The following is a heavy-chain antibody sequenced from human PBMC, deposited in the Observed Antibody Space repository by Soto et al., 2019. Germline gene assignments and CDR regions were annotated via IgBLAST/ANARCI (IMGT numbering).Heavy chain of an antibody. V-gene: IGHV4-59*07. CDR1: GGSISSYY. Sequence: SDTLYLTCTVSGGSISSYYWSWIRQPPGKGLEWIGYIYYSGSTNYNPSLKSRVTISVDTSKNQFSLKLSSVTAADTAVYYCARGRDRLRYFDWLLPIPNYGMEVWGQGTTVILYS. D-gene: IGHD3-9*01. J-gene: IGHJ6*02. CDR2: IYYSGST. CDR3: ARGRDRLRYFDWLLPIPNYGMEV.